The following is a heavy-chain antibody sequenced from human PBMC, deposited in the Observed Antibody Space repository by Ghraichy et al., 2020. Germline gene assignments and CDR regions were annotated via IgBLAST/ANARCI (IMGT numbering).Heavy chain of an antibody. V-gene: IGHV3-33*01. Sequence: GGSLRLSCAASGFTFSSYGMHWVRQAPGKGLEWVAVIWYDGSNKYYADSVKGRFTISRDNSKNTLYLQMNSLRAEDTAVYYCARDGRDSSGWTGSPPDYWGQGTLVTVSS. J-gene: IGHJ4*02. CDR1: GFTFSSYG. D-gene: IGHD6-19*01. CDR2: IWYDGSNK. CDR3: ARDGRDSSGWTGSPPDY.